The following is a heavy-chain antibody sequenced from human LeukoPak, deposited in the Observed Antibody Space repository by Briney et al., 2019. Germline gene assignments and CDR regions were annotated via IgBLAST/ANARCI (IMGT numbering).Heavy chain of an antibody. V-gene: IGHV4-59*08. J-gene: IGHJ3*02. CDR2: IYYSGST. D-gene: IGHD2-15*01. Sequence: NPSETLSLTCTVSGGSISSYYWSWIRQPPGKGLEWIGYIYYSGSTNYNPSLKSRVTVSVDTSKNQFSLKLSSVTAADTAVYHCAGHAGGWAFDIWGQGTMVTVSS. CDR3: AGHAGGWAFDI. CDR1: GGSISSYY.